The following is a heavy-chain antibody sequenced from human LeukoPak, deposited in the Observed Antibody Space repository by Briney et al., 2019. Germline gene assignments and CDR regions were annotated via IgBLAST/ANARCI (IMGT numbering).Heavy chain of an antibody. J-gene: IGHJ6*02. CDR1: GFTFDDYA. Sequence: GGSLRLSCAASGFTFDDYAMHWVRQAPGKGLEWVSGISWNSGSIGYADSVKGRFTISRDNAKNSLYLQMNSLRAEDTALYYCAKAMEDDFWGGYAPHPDYYYYYGMDVWGQGTTVTVSS. V-gene: IGHV3-9*01. CDR3: AKAMEDDFWGGYAPHPDYYYYYGMDV. CDR2: ISWNSGSI. D-gene: IGHD3-3*01.